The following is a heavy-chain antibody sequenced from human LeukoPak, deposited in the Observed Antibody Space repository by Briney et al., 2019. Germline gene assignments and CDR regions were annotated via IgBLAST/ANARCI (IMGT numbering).Heavy chain of an antibody. CDR1: GFSFNIYA. J-gene: IGHJ4*02. V-gene: IGHV3-23*01. D-gene: IGHD5-18*01. CDR3: AKDHSYGYYEEN. CDR2: ISDGGGRT. Sequence: GGSLRLSCAAPGFSFNIYAMRWVRQAPGKGPELVSVISDGGGRTNYGDSVEGRFTTSRDNSKNTLYLQMDSLRAEDTAVYYCAKDHSYGYYEENWGQGTLVTVSS.